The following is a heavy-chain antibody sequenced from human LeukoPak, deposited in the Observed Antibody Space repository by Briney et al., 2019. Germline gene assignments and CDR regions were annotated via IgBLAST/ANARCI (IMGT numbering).Heavy chain of an antibody. J-gene: IGHJ4*02. CDR1: GFTVSSNY. D-gene: IGHD3-22*01. Sequence: GGSLRLSCAASGFTVSSNYMSWVRQAPGKGLEWVSVIYSGGSTYYADSVKGRFTISRDNSKSTLYLQMNSLRAEDTAVYYCARGRDYYDSSGYYYTVSLSYYFDYWGQGTLVTVSS. CDR3: ARGRDYYDSSGYYYTVSLSYYFDY. V-gene: IGHV3-66*01. CDR2: IYSGGST.